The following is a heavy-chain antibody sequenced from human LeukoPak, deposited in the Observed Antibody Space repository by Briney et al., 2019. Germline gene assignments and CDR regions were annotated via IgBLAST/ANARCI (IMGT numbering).Heavy chain of an antibody. Sequence: ASVKVSCKASGYTFTSHYMHWVRQARGQGLEWMGWISGHNGNTNYAHKFQGRVSMTTDTPTRTAYMELKSLRSDDTAVYYCVLGDILTGYWAEYFPYWGQGTLVTVSS. CDR2: ISGHNGNT. D-gene: IGHD3-9*01. J-gene: IGHJ4*02. CDR3: VLGDILTGYWAEYFPY. CDR1: GYTFTSHY. V-gene: IGHV1-18*04.